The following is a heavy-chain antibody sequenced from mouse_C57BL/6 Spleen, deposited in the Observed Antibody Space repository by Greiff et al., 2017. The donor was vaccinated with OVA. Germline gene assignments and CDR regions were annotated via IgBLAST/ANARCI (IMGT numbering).Heavy chain of an antibody. Sequence: VQLQQSGPELVKPGASVKISCKASGYSFTDYNMNWVKQSNGKSLEWIGVINPNYGTTSYNQKFKGQATLTVDQSSSTAYMQLNSLTSEDSAVYYCARTGSTMVTTTFAYWGQGTLVTVSA. V-gene: IGHV1-39*01. J-gene: IGHJ3*01. CDR3: ARTGSTMVTTTFAY. CDR1: GYSFTDYN. CDR2: INPNYGTT. D-gene: IGHD2-2*01.